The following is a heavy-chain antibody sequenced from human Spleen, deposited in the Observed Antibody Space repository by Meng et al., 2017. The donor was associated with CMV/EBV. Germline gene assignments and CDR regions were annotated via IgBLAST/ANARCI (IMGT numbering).Heavy chain of an antibody. V-gene: IGHV4-61*01. Sequence: SGGAGSSGSYYWSWIRQPPGKGLEWIGYIYYSGSTNYNPSLKSRVTISVDTSKNQFSLKLSSVTAADTAVYYCARVGDFWSGYYFDYWGQGTLVTVSS. D-gene: IGHD3-3*01. CDR2: IYYSGST. CDR3: ARVGDFWSGYYFDY. CDR1: GGAGSSGSYY. J-gene: IGHJ4*02.